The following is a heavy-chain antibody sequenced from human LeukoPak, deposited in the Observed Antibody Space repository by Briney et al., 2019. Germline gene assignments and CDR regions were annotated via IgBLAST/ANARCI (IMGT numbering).Heavy chain of an antibody. J-gene: IGHJ3*02. CDR3: ARTDESMIVVGAFDI. Sequence: GESLKISSKGSGYSFTSYWIGWVRQMPGKGLEWMGIIYPGDSDTRYSPSFQGQVTISADKSISTAYLQWSSLKASDTAMYYCARTDESMIVVGAFDIWGQGTMVTVSS. CDR2: IYPGDSDT. CDR1: GYSFTSYW. D-gene: IGHD3-22*01. V-gene: IGHV5-51*01.